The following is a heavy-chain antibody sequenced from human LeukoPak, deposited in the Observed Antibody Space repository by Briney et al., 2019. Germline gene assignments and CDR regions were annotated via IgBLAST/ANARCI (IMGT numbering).Heavy chain of an antibody. CDR2: ISGSGGTT. Sequence: GGSLRLSCAASGFTFSSYAMTWVRQAPGKGLEWVSVISGSGGTTYYADSVKGRFTISRDNSKNTLYLQMNSLRAEDTAVYYGANRGYVTYYFDCWGQGTLVTVSS. D-gene: IGHD5-18*01. CDR3: ANRGYVTYYFDC. J-gene: IGHJ4*02. CDR1: GFTFSSYA. V-gene: IGHV3-23*01.